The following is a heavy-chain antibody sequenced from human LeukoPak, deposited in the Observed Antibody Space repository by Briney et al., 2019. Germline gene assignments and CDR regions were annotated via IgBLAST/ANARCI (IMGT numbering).Heavy chain of an antibody. CDR1: GGSISSYY. J-gene: IGHJ6*02. D-gene: IGHD3-10*01. Sequence: PSETLSLTCTVPGGSISSYYWSWIRQPAGKGLGWIGRIYTSGSTNSNPSLKSRVTMSVDTSKNQFSLKLSSVTAADTAVYYCARAPYYYGSGTPSYYYGMDVWGQGTTVTVSS. CDR3: ARAPYYYGSGTPSYYYGMDV. CDR2: IYTSGST. V-gene: IGHV4-4*07.